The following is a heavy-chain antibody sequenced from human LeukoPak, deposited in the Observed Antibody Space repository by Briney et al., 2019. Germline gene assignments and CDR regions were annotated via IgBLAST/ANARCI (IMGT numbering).Heavy chain of an antibody. CDR2: IWYDGSNK. D-gene: IGHD1-1*01. CDR1: GFTFSSYG. J-gene: IGHJ4*02. V-gene: IGHV3-33*01. Sequence: GRSLRLSCAASGFTFSSYGMHWVRQAPGKGLEWVATIWYDGSNKYYADSVKGRFTISRDNSKNTLSLQMNSLRAEDTAVYYCARDRRNGDEGCDYRGQGTLVTVSS. CDR3: ARDRRNGDEGCDY.